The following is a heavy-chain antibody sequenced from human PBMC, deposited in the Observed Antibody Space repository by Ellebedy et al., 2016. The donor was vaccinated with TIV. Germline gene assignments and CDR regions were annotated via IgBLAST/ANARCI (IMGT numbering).Heavy chain of an antibody. CDR1: GFSLSTSGVG. D-gene: IGHD3-10*01. CDR3: ARSPYGSPSDWFDP. V-gene: IGHV2-5*01. J-gene: IGHJ5*02. CDR2: IYWNDDK. Sequence: SGPTLVKPTQTLTLTCTFSGFSLSTSGVGVGWIRQPPGKALEWLALIYWNDDKRYSPSLKSRLTITKDTSKNQAVLTMTNMDPVDTATYYCARSPYGSPSDWFDPWGQGTLVTVSS.